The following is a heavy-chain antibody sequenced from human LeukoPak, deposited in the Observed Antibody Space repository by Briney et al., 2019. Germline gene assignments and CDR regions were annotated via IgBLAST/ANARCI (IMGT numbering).Heavy chain of an antibody. CDR1: GGSVSSGSYY. D-gene: IGHD3-22*01. V-gene: IGHV4-61*01. Sequence: PSETLSLTCTVSGGSVSSGSYYWSWIRQPPGKGLEWIGYIYYSGSTNYNPSLKSRVTISVDTSKNQFSLKLSSVTAADTAVYYCARDKGVYYDSSGYNDYWGQGTLVTVSS. CDR2: IYYSGST. J-gene: IGHJ4*02. CDR3: ARDKGVYYDSSGYNDY.